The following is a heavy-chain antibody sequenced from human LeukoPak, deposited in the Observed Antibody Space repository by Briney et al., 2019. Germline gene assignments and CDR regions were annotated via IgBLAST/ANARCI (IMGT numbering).Heavy chain of an antibody. CDR2: IRSSGDST. V-gene: IGHV3-23*01. CDR1: GGSFSGYY. J-gene: IGHJ1*01. CDR3: AKQYSSDWNGLAEYFQH. D-gene: IGHD6-19*01. Sequence: ETLSLTCAVYGGSFSGYYWSWIRQPPGKGLEWVSGIRSSGDSTYYADSVKGRFTISRDNSKNTLYLQMNSLRAEDTAVYYCAKQYSSDWNGLAEYFQHWGQGTLLTVSS.